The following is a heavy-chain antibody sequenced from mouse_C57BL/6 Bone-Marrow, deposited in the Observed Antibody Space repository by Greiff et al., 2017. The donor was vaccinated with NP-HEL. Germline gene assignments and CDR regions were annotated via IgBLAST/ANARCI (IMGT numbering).Heavy chain of an antibody. CDR2: IYPSDSET. D-gene: IGHD2-3*01. CDR1: GYTFTSYW. Sequence: VKLQQPGAELVRPGSSVKLSCKASGYTFTSYWMDWVKQRPGQGLEWIGNIYPSDSETHYNQKFKDKATLTVDKSSSTAYMQLSSLTSEDSAVYYCAREGYYPAWFAYWGQGTLVTVSA. J-gene: IGHJ3*01. V-gene: IGHV1-61*01. CDR3: AREGYYPAWFAY.